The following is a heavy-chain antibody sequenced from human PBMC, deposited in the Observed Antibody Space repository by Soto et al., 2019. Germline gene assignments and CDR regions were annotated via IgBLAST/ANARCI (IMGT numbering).Heavy chain of an antibody. CDR3: ASRYYYGPRSVPWALDI. J-gene: IGHJ3*02. Sequence: QVQLVESGGGVVQPGRSLRLSCAASGFTFSSYGMHWVRQGPGKGLEGVAVIWFDGSNKYYADSLEGRFTISRDNSKNKLYLQMNSLRAEDTAVYYCASRYYYGPRSVPWALDIWGQGTMVTVSS. V-gene: IGHV3-33*01. D-gene: IGHD3-10*01. CDR2: IWFDGSNK. CDR1: GFTFSSYG.